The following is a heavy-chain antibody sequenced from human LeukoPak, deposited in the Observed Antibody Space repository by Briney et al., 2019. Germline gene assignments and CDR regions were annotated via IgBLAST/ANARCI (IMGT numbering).Heavy chain of an antibody. CDR1: GYTFTGHY. Sequence: ASVEVSCKASGYTFTGHYMHWVRQAPGQGLEWMGWINPNNGGTNYAQKFQGRVTMTRDTSISTAYMELSRLRSDDTAVYYCARGYALYSGRYIDFDYWGQGALVNVSS. CDR2: INPNNGGT. CDR3: ARGYALYSGRYIDFDY. J-gene: IGHJ4*02. V-gene: IGHV1-2*02. D-gene: IGHD1-26*01.